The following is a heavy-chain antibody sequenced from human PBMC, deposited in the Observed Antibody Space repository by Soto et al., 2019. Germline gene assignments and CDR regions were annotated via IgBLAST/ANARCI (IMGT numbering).Heavy chain of an antibody. CDR2: IKSKTDGGTT. D-gene: IGHD1-1*01. CDR1: GFTFSNAW. Sequence: GGSLRLSCAASGFTFSNAWMNWVRQAPGKGLEWVGRIKSKTDGGTTDYAAPVKGRFTISRDDSKNTLYLQMNSLKTEDTAVYYCARDLLERRYDEAYYYGVDVWGQGTSVTVSS. CDR3: ARDLLERRYDEAYYYGVDV. J-gene: IGHJ6*02. V-gene: IGHV3-15*07.